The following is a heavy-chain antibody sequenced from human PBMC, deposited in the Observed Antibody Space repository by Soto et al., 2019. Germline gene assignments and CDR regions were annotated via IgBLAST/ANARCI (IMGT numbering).Heavy chain of an antibody. D-gene: IGHD3-3*01. V-gene: IGHV3-23*01. J-gene: IGHJ4*02. Sequence: EVQLLESGGTVVQPGGSLRLSCVASGFTLSGYAMSWVRQAPGKGLEWVSAISGSGGNTYSADSVKGRFTVSRDNSKNTVYLQMNSLRAEDTALYSCARGLKKYQLSYDFWSGTFFDYFGQGTLVTVSS. CDR1: GFTLSGYA. CDR3: ARGLKKYQLSYDFWSGTFFDY. CDR2: ISGSGGNT.